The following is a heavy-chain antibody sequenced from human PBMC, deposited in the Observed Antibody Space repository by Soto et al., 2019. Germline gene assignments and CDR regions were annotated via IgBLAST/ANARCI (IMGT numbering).Heavy chain of an antibody. V-gene: IGHV4-61*01. D-gene: IGHD2-15*01. J-gene: IGHJ5*02. Sequence: SETLSLTCTVSGGSVSSCSYYWSWIRQPPGKGLEWIGYIYYSVSTNYNPSLKSRVTISVDTSKNQFSLKLSSVTAADTAVYYCAREEQGRCSGGSCYENYNWFDPWGQGTLVTVSS. CDR1: GGSVSSCSYY. CDR2: IYYSVST. CDR3: AREEQGRCSGGSCYENYNWFDP.